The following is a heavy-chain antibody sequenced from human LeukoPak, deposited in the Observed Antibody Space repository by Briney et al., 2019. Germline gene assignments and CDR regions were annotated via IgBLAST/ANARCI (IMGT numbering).Heavy chain of an antibody. J-gene: IGHJ5*02. Sequence: GGSLRLSCAASGFTFSSYAMSWVRQAPGKGLEWDSAISGSGGSTYYADSVKGRFTISRDNSKNTLYLQMNSLRAEDTAVYYCAKERYSSSWLNNWFDPWGQGTLVTVSS. V-gene: IGHV3-23*01. CDR2: ISGSGGST. D-gene: IGHD6-13*01. CDR1: GFTFSSYA. CDR3: AKERYSSSWLNNWFDP.